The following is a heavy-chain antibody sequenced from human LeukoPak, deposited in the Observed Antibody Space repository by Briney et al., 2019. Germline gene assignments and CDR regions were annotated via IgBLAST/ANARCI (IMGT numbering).Heavy chain of an antibody. CDR2: ISSSGGTI. J-gene: IGHJ1*01. Sequence: QPGGSLRLSCAASGCTFSTYEMNWVRQAPGKGLEWVSYISSSGGTIYYADSVKGRFTFSRDNAKNSLYLQMNSLRAEDTAVYYCARGSIVGGGQGTLVTVSS. CDR3: ARGSIVG. CDR1: GCTFSTYE. V-gene: IGHV3-48*03. D-gene: IGHD3-22*01.